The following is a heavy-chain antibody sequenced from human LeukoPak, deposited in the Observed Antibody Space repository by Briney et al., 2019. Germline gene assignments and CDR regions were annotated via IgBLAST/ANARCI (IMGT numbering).Heavy chain of an antibody. CDR3: AKYGDCTNGVCNDY. CDR1: GFTFSSYS. J-gene: IGHJ4*02. V-gene: IGHV3-9*01. CDR2: ISWNSGSI. Sequence: GGSLRLSCAASGFTFSSYSMNWVRQAPGKGLEWVSGISWNSGSIGYADSVKGRFTISRDNAKNSLYLQMNSLRAEDTALYYCAKYGDCTNGVCNDYWGQGTLVTVSS. D-gene: IGHD2-8*01.